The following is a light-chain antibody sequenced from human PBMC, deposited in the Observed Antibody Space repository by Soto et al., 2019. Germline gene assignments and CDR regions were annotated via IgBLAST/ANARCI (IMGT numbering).Light chain of an antibody. V-gene: IGLV2-11*01. J-gene: IGLJ1*01. CDR3: CSYAGTYTRV. CDR2: DVN. CDR1: SSGVANYNY. Sequence: QSVLSHPRSVSGAPGQAVRSACPRTSSGVANYNYVSWYQQHPGKAPKLMIYDVNKRPSGVPYRFSGSKSGNTASLTISGLQAEDEADYYCCSYAGTYTRVFGTGPKVTVL.